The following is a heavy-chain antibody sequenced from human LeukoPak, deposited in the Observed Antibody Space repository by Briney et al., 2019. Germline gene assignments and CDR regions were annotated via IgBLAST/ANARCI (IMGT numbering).Heavy chain of an antibody. CDR3: ARDLVVVNYYYGMDV. D-gene: IGHD2-15*01. J-gene: IGHJ6*02. Sequence: GGFLRLSCAASGFTFSSYAMSWVRQAPGKGLEWVSAMSGSSGSTYYADSVKGRFTISRDNSKNTLYLQMNSLRAEDTAVYYCARDLVVVNYYYGMDVWGQGTTVTVSS. V-gene: IGHV3-23*01. CDR2: MSGSSGST. CDR1: GFTFSSYA.